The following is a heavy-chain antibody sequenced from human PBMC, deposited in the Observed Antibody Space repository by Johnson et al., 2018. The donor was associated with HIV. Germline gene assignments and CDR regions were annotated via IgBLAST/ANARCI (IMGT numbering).Heavy chain of an antibody. V-gene: IGHV3-66*01. CDR2: IYSGGST. CDR3: ARVRYSSGWPIYAFDI. D-gene: IGHD6-19*01. J-gene: IGHJ3*02. Sequence: MQLVESGGGLVKPGGSLRLSCAASGFTFSDYYMSWIRQAPGKGLEWVSVIYSGGSTYYADSVKGRFTISRDNSKNTLYLQMNSLRAEDTAVYYCARVRYSSGWPIYAFDIWGQGTVVIVSS. CDR1: GFTFSDYY.